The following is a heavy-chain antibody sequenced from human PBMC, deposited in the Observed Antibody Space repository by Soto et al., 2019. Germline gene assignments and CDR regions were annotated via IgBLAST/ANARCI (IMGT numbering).Heavy chain of an antibody. CDR2: ISSSSSYI. Sequence: GRLLPACAASGFTFSSYSMNWVRQAPGKGLEWVSSISSSSSYIYYADSVKGRFTISRDNAKNSLYLQMNSLRAEDTAVYYCARDMGHSDYYDSSGYYPFDYWGQGTLVTVYS. CDR3: ARDMGHSDYYDSSGYYPFDY. CDR1: GFTFSSYS. D-gene: IGHD3-22*01. J-gene: IGHJ4*02. V-gene: IGHV3-21*01.